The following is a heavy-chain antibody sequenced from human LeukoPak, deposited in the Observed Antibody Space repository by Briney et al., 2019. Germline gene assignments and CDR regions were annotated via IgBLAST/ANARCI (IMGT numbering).Heavy chain of an antibody. V-gene: IGHV4-39*01. CDR2: VHNVGST. CDR1: GVSTTNGIYY. D-gene: IGHD6-19*01. CDR3: ARHAEYNSGWHFYLDH. J-gene: IGHJ4*02. Sequence: SETLSLTCTASGVSTTNGIYYWPWIRQSPGKGLEWIGSVHNVGSTYYNLSLRSRVTMSIDTSKNQFSLRLNSVTAADTAVYYCARHAEYNSGWHFYLDHWGQGILVTVSS.